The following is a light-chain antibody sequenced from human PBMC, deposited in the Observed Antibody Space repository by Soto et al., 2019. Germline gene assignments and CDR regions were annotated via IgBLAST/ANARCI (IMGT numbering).Light chain of an antibody. Sequence: QSVLTQPPSVSGAPGQRVTISCTRSSSNIGAGYDVHWYQQLPGTAPKLLIYGNSNRPSGVPDRFSGSKSGTSASLAITGLQAEDEADYYCQSYDSSLSAHVVFGGGTQLTVL. CDR2: GNS. V-gene: IGLV1-40*01. CDR3: QSYDSSLSAHVV. CDR1: SSNIGAGYD. J-gene: IGLJ2*01.